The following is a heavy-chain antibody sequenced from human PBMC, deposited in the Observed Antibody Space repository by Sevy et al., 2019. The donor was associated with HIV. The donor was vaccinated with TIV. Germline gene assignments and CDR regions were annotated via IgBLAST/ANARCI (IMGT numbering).Heavy chain of an antibody. Sequence: GGSLRLSCAASGFTFSSYSMNWIRQAPGKGLEWVSSISSSSSYIYYADSVKGRFTISRDNAKNSLYLQMNSLRAEDTAVYYCASPTHPYCSGGSCYSGFDYWGQRTLVTVSS. CDR1: GFTFSSYS. CDR3: ASPTHPYCSGGSCYSGFDY. D-gene: IGHD2-15*01. V-gene: IGHV3-21*01. J-gene: IGHJ4*02. CDR2: ISSSSSYI.